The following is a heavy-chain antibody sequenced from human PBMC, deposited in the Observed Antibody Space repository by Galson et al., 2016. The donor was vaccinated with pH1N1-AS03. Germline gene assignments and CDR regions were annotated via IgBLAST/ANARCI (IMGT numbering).Heavy chain of an antibody. CDR3: ANPRASGTTMVTRLDY. Sequence: LRLSCAASGFTFSTYAMSWVRQAPGKGLEWVSSISGADLSTYYADSAKGRFTVSRDNSKNTLYLQMNGLRAEDTAIYYCANPRASGTTMVTRLDYWGQGILVTVSS. J-gene: IGHJ4*02. CDR2: ISGADLST. V-gene: IGHV3-23*01. CDR1: GFTFSTYA. D-gene: IGHD5-18*01.